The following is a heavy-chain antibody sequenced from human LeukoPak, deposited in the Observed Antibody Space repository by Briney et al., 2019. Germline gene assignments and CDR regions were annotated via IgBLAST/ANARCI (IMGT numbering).Heavy chain of an antibody. CDR1: GFTFSSYG. D-gene: IGHD3-3*01. J-gene: IGHJ4*02. V-gene: IGHV3-30*18. CDR3: AKSVSIFGVVIISPSDY. CDR2: ISYDGSNK. Sequence: QAGGSLRLSCAASGFTFSSYGMHWVRQAPGMGLEWVAVISYDGSNKYYADSVKGRFTISRDNSKNTLYLQMNSLRAEDTAVYYCAKSVSIFGVVIISPSDYWGQGTLVTVSS.